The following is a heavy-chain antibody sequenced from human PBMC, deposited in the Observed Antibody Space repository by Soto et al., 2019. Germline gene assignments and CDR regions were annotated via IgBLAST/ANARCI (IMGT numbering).Heavy chain of an antibody. V-gene: IGHV5-51*01. J-gene: IGHJ6*02. Sequence: GESLKISCKGSGYSLTSYWIGWVRQMPGKGLEWMGIIYPGDSDTRYSPSFQGQVTISADKSISTAYLQWSSLKASDTAMYYCARHLNMGTNYYYGMDVWGQGTTVTVS. CDR1: GYSLTSYW. CDR3: ARHLNMGTNYYYGMDV. CDR2: IYPGDSDT. D-gene: IGHD2-8*01.